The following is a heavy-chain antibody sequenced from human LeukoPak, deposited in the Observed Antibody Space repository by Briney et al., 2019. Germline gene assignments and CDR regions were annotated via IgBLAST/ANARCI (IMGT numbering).Heavy chain of an antibody. J-gene: IGHJ4*02. CDR3: ARHWFRCSIAGCYYDS. D-gene: IGHD2-2*01. CDR2: ISYSGNT. Sequence: SETLSLTCTVSGGSISSSSDYWGWIRQPPGKGLEWIGTISYSGNTYYSPSLKSRVTISVDTSKNQFTLKLNSVTAADTAVYHCARHWFRCSIAGCYYDSWGQGTLVTVSS. CDR1: GGSISSSSDY. V-gene: IGHV4-39*01.